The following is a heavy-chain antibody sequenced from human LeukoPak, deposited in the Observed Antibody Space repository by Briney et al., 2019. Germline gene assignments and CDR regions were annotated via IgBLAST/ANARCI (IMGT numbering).Heavy chain of an antibody. D-gene: IGHD3-10*01. CDR3: ARCPPRVWFGEVWFDS. Sequence: ASVKASCKASGYTFTGYYMHWVRQAPGQGLEWMGWINPNSGGTNYAQKFQGRVTMTRDTSISTAYMELSRLRSDDTAVYYCARCPPRVWFGEVWFDSWGQGTLVTVSS. V-gene: IGHV1-2*02. CDR2: INPNSGGT. CDR1: GYTFTGYY. J-gene: IGHJ5*01.